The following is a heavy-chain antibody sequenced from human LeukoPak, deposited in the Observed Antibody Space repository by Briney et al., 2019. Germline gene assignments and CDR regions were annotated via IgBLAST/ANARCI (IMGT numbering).Heavy chain of an antibody. D-gene: IGHD6-13*01. Sequence: KPGGSLRLSCAASGFTFSDYYMSWIRQAPGKGLEWVSCISSSSNYIYYADSVKGRFTISRDNAKNSLYLQMNSLRAEDTAVYYCARDPIAAGGTGYWFDPWGQGTLVTVSS. CDR1: GFTFSDYY. CDR2: ISSSSNYI. CDR3: ARDPIAAGGTGYWFDP. V-gene: IGHV3-11*06. J-gene: IGHJ5*02.